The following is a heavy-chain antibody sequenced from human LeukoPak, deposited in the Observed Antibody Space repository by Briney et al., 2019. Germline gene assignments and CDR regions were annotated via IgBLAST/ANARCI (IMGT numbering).Heavy chain of an antibody. D-gene: IGHD4-17*01. CDR3: ASAPGLYYDYGDYEVNPTDY. Sequence: SGGSLRLSCAASGFTFSSYAMSWVRQAPGKGLEWVSYISSSGSTIYYADSVKGRFTISRDDAKNSLYLQMNSLRAEDTAVYYCASAPGLYYDYGDYEVNPTDYWGQGTLVTVSS. J-gene: IGHJ4*02. CDR1: GFTFSSYA. CDR2: ISSSGSTI. V-gene: IGHV3-48*04.